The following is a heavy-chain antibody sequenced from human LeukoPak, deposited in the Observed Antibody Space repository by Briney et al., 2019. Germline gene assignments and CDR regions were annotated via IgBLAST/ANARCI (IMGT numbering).Heavy chain of an antibody. Sequence: ASVKVSCKASGYTFTGYYMHWVRQAPGQGLEWMGWINPNSGGTNYAQKFQGRVTMTRDTSISTAYMELSRLRSDDTAVYYCAVPTGDSSSSADAFDIWGQGTMVTVSS. V-gene: IGHV1-2*02. CDR1: GYTFTGYY. J-gene: IGHJ3*02. CDR3: AVPTGDSSSSADAFDI. CDR2: INPNSGGT. D-gene: IGHD6-6*01.